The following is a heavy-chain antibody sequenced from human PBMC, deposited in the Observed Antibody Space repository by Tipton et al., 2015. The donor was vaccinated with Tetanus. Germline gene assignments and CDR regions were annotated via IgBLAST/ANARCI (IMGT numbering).Heavy chain of an antibody. V-gene: IGHV5-51*01. CDR1: GYRFSSYW. CDR2: VDPRDSQA. D-gene: IGHD3-3*01. J-gene: IGHJ2*01. CDR3: ARRRSAVLSGAYHWYFDL. Sequence: QLVQSGAEVKEAGESLRISCKASGYRFSSYWIAWVRQMPGRGLEWMGIVDPRDSQATYGPSFQGQVTLSADRSINVAYLQWGSLKASDTGLYYCARRRSAVLSGAYHWYFDLWGRGTLVGVSS.